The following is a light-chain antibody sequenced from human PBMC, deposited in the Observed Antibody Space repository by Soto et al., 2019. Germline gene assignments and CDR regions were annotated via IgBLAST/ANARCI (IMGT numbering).Light chain of an antibody. Sequence: DIQMTQYPSTLSASVGDRVTITCRASQSISSWLAWYQQKTGKAPKLLNYKASSVESGVQSRFSGSGSGTEFTLTISILLPDDFSIYYCKQYKSSSLTFGGGTKFEIK. J-gene: IGKJ4*01. V-gene: IGKV1-5*03. CDR1: QSISSW. CDR2: KAS. CDR3: KQYKSSSLT.